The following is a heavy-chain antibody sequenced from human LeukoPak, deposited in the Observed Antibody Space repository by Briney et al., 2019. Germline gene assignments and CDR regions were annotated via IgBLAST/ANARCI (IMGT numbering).Heavy chain of an antibody. CDR3: AREKGNYDGYYNYYMDV. J-gene: IGHJ6*03. Sequence: GGSLRLSCAASGFTFSNYWMNWVRQAPGKGQEWVANIKQDGSDKYYVDSVKGRFTISRDNAKNSLYLQMNSLRAEDTAVYYCAREKGNYDGYYNYYMDVWGKGTTVTVSS. V-gene: IGHV3-7*01. CDR2: IKQDGSDK. D-gene: IGHD4-11*01. CDR1: GFTFSNYW.